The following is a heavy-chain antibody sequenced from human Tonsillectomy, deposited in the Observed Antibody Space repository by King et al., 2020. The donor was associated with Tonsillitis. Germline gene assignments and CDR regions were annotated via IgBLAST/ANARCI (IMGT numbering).Heavy chain of an antibody. Sequence: LQLQESGSGLVKPSQTLSLTCAVSGGSISSGGYSWTWIRQPPGKGLEWIGYIFHSGSTHYNPSLKSRVTISVDRSKNQFSLKLSSVTAADTAVYYCARDGGYYGMDVWGQGTTVTVTS. J-gene: IGHJ6*02. CDR1: GGSISSGGYS. V-gene: IGHV4-30-2*01. CDR3: ARDGGYYGMDV. D-gene: IGHD4-23*01. CDR2: IFHSGST.